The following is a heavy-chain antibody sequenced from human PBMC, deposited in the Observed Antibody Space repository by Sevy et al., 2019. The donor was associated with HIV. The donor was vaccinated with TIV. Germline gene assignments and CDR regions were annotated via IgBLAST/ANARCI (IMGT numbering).Heavy chain of an antibody. CDR1: GFTINTYW. CDR2: IKYDGSEI. D-gene: IGHD1-1*01. J-gene: IGHJ4*02. CDR3: VRAIGIECSF. V-gene: IGHV3-7*01. Sequence: GGSLRLSCAASGFTINTYWMNWVRQAPGKGLEWVANIKYDGSEIYYVDSVRGRFTISKDNARNLVYLQMNSLRAEDTALYYCVRAIGIECSFWGQGTLVTVSS.